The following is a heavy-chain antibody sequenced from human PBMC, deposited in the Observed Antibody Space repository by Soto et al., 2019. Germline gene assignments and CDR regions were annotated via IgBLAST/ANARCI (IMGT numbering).Heavy chain of an antibody. J-gene: IGHJ4*02. CDR1: GGSVSSGNQY. D-gene: IGHD6-13*01. Sequence: QVQLQESGPGLVKTSETLSLTCTVSGGSVSSGNQYWSWIRQPPGKGLEWIGYIYNSGSTDYNPSLKSRVSISVDTSKNQFSLNLSSVTAADTAMYLCASGSSVSAYIDSWGQGTLVTVSS. V-gene: IGHV4-61*01. CDR3: ASGSSVSAYIDS. CDR2: IYNSGST.